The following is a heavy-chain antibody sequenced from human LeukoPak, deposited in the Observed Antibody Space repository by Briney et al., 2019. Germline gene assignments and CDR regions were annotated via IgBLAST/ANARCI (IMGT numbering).Heavy chain of an antibody. CDR3: ARGARRGIVVVPAATKYYFDY. D-gene: IGHD2-2*01. CDR2: INHSGST. Sequence: SETLSLTCAVYGGSFCGYYWSWIRQPPGKGLEWIGEINHSGSTNYNPSLKSRVTISVDTSKNQFSLKLSSVTAADTAVYYCARGARRGIVVVPAATKYYFDYWGQGTLVTVSS. V-gene: IGHV4-34*01. CDR1: GGSFCGYY. J-gene: IGHJ4*02.